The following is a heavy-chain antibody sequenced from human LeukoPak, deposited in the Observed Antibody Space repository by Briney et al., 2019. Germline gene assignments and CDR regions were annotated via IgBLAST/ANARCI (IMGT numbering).Heavy chain of an antibody. Sequence: GGSLRLSRAASGFTFSSYWMSWVRQAPGKGLEWVANIKQDGSEKYYVDSVKGRFTISRDNAKNSLYLQMNSLRAEDTAVYYCARAGGYDFSDYWGQGTLVTVSS. CDR2: IKQDGSEK. J-gene: IGHJ4*02. CDR1: GFTFSSYW. V-gene: IGHV3-7*01. D-gene: IGHD5-12*01. CDR3: ARAGGYDFSDY.